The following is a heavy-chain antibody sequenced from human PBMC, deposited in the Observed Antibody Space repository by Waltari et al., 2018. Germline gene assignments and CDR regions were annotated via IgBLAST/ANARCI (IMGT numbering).Heavy chain of an antibody. V-gene: IGHV1-2*02. CDR2: INPNKGDT. Sequence: QVQVLQSGAEVEKPGASVKVSCKASGYTFTDYYMFCVRQAPGQGLEWMGWINPNKGDTSYAQKFRGRVTMTRDTSISTAYMELNRLTSDDTAVYYCARMDRYYYTMDVWGQGTTVTVSS. CDR1: GYTFTDYY. CDR3: ARMDRYYYTMDV. J-gene: IGHJ6*02. D-gene: IGHD2-2*03.